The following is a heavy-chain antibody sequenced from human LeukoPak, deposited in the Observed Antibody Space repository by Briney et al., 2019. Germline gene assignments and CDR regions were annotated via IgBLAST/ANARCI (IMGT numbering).Heavy chain of an antibody. CDR3: ARANPKPLDY. V-gene: IGHV4-34*01. CDR2: INHSGST. Sequence: SETLSLTCAVYGGSFSGYYWSWLRQPPGKGLEWIGEINHSGSTNYNPTLKSRVTISVDTSKNQFSLKLSSVTAADTAVYYCARANPKPLDYWGQGTLVTVSS. CDR1: GGSFSGYY. J-gene: IGHJ4*02.